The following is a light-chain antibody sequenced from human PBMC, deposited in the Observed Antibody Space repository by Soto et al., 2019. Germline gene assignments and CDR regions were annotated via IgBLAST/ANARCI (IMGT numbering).Light chain of an antibody. CDR3: QVWDSSSDHGV. CDR1: NIGSKS. Sequence: SYELTQPPSVSVAPGKTARITCGGNNIGSKSVHWYQQKPGQAPVLVIYYDSDRPSGIPERFSGSNSGNAATLTISRVEAGDEADYYCQVWDSSSDHGVFGTGTKLTVL. V-gene: IGLV3-21*04. CDR2: YDS. J-gene: IGLJ1*01.